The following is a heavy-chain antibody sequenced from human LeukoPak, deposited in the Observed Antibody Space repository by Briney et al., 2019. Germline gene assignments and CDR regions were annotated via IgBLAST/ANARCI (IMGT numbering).Heavy chain of an antibody. D-gene: IGHD2-2*01. CDR1: GGSFSGYY. V-gene: IGHV4-34*01. CDR3: ARGISSTSFDY. Sequence: EPSETLSLTCAVYGGSFSGYYWSWIRQPPGKGLEWIGKINHSGSTNYNPSLKSRVTISVDTSKNQFSLKLSSVTAADTAVYYCARGISSTSFDYWGQGTLVTVSS. J-gene: IGHJ4*02. CDR2: INHSGST.